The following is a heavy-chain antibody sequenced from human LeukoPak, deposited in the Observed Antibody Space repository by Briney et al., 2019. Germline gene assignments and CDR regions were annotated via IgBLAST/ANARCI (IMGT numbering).Heavy chain of an antibody. V-gene: IGHV3-21*01. Sequence: GGSLKLSCAASGFTFSGSAMHWVRQAPGKGLEWVSSISSSSSYIFYADSVKGRFTISRDNAKNSLYLQMNSLRAEDTAVYYCATTWGIASAVNYWGQGTLVTVSS. CDR2: ISSSSSYI. CDR1: GFTFSGSA. D-gene: IGHD6-13*01. J-gene: IGHJ4*02. CDR3: ATTWGIASAVNY.